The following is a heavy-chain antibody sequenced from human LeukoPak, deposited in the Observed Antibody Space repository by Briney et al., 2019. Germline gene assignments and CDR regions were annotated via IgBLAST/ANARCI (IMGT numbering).Heavy chain of an antibody. CDR3: ARDPETLGYCSGGSCPAGAFDI. V-gene: IGHV4-59*01. Sequence: SETLSLTCTVSGGSISSYYWSWIRQPPGKGLEWIGYMYYTGTTNYNPSLRSRVTISVDRSKYQFSLRLTSVTAADTAVYYCARDPETLGYCSGGSCPAGAFDIWGQGTMVTVSS. CDR1: GGSISSYY. D-gene: IGHD2-15*01. CDR2: MYYTGTT. J-gene: IGHJ3*02.